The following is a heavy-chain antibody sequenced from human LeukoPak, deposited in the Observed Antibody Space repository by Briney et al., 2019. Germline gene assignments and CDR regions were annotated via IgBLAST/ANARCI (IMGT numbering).Heavy chain of an antibody. CDR3: ARAGSGSYSSHFGY. Sequence: ASVQVSCKASGYTFTGYYMHWVRQAPGQGLEWMGWINPNSGDTNYAQRFQGSVSMTRDTSISTAYMELNSLRSDDTAVYYCARAGSGSYSSHFGYWGQGTLVTVSS. CDR1: GYTFTGYY. D-gene: IGHD3-10*01. V-gene: IGHV1-2*02. J-gene: IGHJ4*02. CDR2: INPNSGDT.